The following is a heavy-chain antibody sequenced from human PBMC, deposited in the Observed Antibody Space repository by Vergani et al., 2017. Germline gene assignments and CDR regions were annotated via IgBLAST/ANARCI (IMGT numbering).Heavy chain of an antibody. CDR1: GGSINSHNYY. V-gene: IGHV4-61*02. CDR2: IHTSGST. CDR3: ARGSCLGGSCYKHLFDY. Sequence: QVQLQESGPGLVKPSQTLSLTCTVSGGSINSHNYYWSWIRQPAGKGLEWMGRIHTSGSTNYNPSLKSRVTMSEDTSKNQFSLNLTSVTAADTAVYFCARGSCLGGSCYKHLFDYWGQGVLVTVSS. D-gene: IGHD2-15*01. J-gene: IGHJ4*02.